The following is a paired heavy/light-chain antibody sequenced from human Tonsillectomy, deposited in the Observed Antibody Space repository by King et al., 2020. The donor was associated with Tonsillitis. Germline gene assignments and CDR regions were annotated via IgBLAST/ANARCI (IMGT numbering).Light chain of an antibody. V-gene: IGKV6-21*02. Sequence: EVVLTQSPDFHSATPKEKVTITCRASQSVSSSLHWYQQKPGQSPKLLIKFASQSNSGVPSRFSGSGSGTDFTLTINSLEAEDAATYYCHQSGSLPRTFGQGTKVEIK. CDR2: FAS. CDR1: QSVSSS. J-gene: IGKJ1*01. CDR3: HQSGSLPRT.
Heavy chain of an antibody. CDR1: GFTFSSYG. CDR3: AKGWLEFDY. Sequence: QEYLVESGGGVVQPGTSLRLSCAASGFTFSSYGMHWVRQAPGKGLEWVAIISYDGSNKYYADSVKGRFTISRDNSKNTVSLQMNSLRLADTAVYYCAKGWLEFDYWGQGTLVTVSS. J-gene: IGHJ4*02. CDR2: ISYDGSNK. D-gene: IGHD5-12*01. V-gene: IGHV3-30*18.